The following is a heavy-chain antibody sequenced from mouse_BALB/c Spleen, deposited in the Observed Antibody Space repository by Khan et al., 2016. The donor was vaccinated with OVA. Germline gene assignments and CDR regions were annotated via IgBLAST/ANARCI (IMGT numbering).Heavy chain of an antibody. Sequence: QVQLKESGPELVKPGASLKVSCKASGYTFTDYIIGWVKQSTRQGLEWIGDIFPGRGTPYYNEKFKDKATLTADKSSNTAYMQLSSLTSEDSAVYFCARVVYSVVAYWGQGTLVTVSA. CDR3: ARVVYSVVAY. CDR2: IFPGRGTP. CDR1: GYTFTDYI. V-gene: IGHV1-77*01. J-gene: IGHJ3*01. D-gene: IGHD1-1*02.